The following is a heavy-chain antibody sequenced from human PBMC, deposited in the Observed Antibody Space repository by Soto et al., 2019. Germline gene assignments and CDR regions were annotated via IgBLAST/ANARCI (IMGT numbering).Heavy chain of an antibody. Sequence: QVQLVQSGAEVKKPGASVKVSCKASGYTFTGYYMHWVRQAPGQGLEWMGWINPNSGGTNYAQTFQGWVTMTRDTSISTAYMGLRRLRSDDTAVYYCARSLATIHPHDLDYWGQGTLVTVSS. CDR1: GYTFTGYY. CDR2: INPNSGGT. D-gene: IGHD1-1*01. J-gene: IGHJ4*02. CDR3: ARSLATIHPHDLDY. V-gene: IGHV1-2*04.